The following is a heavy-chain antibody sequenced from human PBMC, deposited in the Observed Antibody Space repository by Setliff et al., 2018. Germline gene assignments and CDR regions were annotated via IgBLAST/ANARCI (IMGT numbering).Heavy chain of an antibody. Sequence: PSETLSLTCAVSGGSISSSNWWSWVRQPPGKGLEWIGEIYHSGSTNYNPSLKSRVTISVDKSKNQFSLKLSSVTAADTALYYCARVRSYGSGNYYYYYYYMDVWGKGTTVTVSS. CDR2: IYHSGST. V-gene: IGHV4-4*02. D-gene: IGHD3-10*01. CDR1: GGSISSSNW. CDR3: ARVRSYGSGNYYYYYYYMDV. J-gene: IGHJ6*03.